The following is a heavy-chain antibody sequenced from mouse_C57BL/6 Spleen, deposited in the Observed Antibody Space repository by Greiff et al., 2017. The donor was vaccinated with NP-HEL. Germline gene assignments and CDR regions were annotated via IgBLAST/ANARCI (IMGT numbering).Heavy chain of an antibody. CDR2: IDPETGGT. CDR3: TRGVTGSFDY. CDR1: GYTFTDYE. Sequence: VKLVESGAELVRPGASVTLSCKASGYTFTDYEMHWVKQTPVHGLEWIGAIDPETGGTAYNQKFKGKAILTADKSSSTAYMELRSLTSEDSAVYYCTRGVTGSFDYWGQGTTLTVSS. J-gene: IGHJ2*01. D-gene: IGHD4-1*01. V-gene: IGHV1-15*01.